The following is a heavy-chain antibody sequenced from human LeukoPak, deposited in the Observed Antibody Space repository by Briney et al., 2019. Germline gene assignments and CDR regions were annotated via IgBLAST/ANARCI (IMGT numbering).Heavy chain of an antibody. CDR2: ISFDGSNK. CDR3: ARESCTTSCYGFDY. CDR1: GFTFSTYG. J-gene: IGHJ4*02. V-gene: IGHV3-33*01. D-gene: IGHD2-2*01. Sequence: GRSLRLSCAASGFTFSTYGMHWVRQAPGKGLEWVAVISFDGSNKYYGDSVKGRFTISRDNSKNTLYLQMNSLRVEDTAVYYCARESCTTSCYGFDYWGQGTLVTVSS.